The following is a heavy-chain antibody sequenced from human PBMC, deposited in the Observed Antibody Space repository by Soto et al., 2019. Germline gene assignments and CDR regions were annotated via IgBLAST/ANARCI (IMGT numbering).Heavy chain of an antibody. D-gene: IGHD2-15*01. J-gene: IGHJ4*02. CDR1: GGTFSSYA. V-gene: IGHV1-69*06. CDR2: IIPIFGTA. CDR3: ARGGIVVVVAATPQATYFDC. Sequence: SVKVSCKASGGTFSSYAISWVRQAPGQGLEWMGGIIPIFGTANYAQKFQGRVTITADKSTSTAYMELSSLRSEDTAVYYCARGGIVVVVAATPQATYFDCWGQGTLVTVSS.